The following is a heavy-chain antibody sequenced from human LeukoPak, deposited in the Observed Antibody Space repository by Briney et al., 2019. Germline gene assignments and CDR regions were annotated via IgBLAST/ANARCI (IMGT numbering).Heavy chain of an antibody. CDR3: ARDPCPGSGWYRCNAFDI. CDR2: ISAYNGNT. CDR1: GYTFTSYY. V-gene: IGHV1-18*04. J-gene: IGHJ3*02. Sequence: ASVKVSCKASGYTFTSYYMHWVRQAPGQGLEWMGWISAYNGNTNYAQKLQGRVTMTTDTSTSTAYMELRSLRSDDTAVYYCARDPCPGSGWYRCNAFDIWGQGTMVTVSS. D-gene: IGHD6-19*01.